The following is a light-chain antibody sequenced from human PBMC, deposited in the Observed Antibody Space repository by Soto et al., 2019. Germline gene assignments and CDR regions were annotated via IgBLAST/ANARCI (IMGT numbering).Light chain of an antibody. J-gene: IGKJ1*01. Sequence: TQSPGTLSLSPGEGATLSCRASQSINIWLAWYQQKAGKAPKLLIYDASTLESGVPSRFSGSGSRTEFTLTISSLQPDDFATYYCQEYNSWRGEWTFGQGTKVEIK. CDR3: QEYNSWRGEWT. V-gene: IGKV1-5*01. CDR2: DAS. CDR1: QSINIW.